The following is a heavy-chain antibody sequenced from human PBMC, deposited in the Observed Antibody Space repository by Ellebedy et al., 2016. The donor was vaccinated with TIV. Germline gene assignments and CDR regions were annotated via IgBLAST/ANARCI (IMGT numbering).Heavy chain of an antibody. V-gene: IGHV3-23*01. Sequence: GESLKISCAASGFTFRKYAMSWVRQAPGKGLEWVSLISESGGSTYYADSVKGRFTISRDNSNSALYVQMNSLRVDDTAVYYWVKGGWLDYWGQGSMVTASS. J-gene: IGHJ4*02. CDR3: VKGGWLDY. D-gene: IGHD3-22*01. CDR2: ISESGGST. CDR1: GFTFRKYA.